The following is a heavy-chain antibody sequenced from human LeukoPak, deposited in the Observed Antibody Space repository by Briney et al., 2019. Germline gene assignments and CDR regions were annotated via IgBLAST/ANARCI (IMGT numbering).Heavy chain of an antibody. V-gene: IGHV3-23*01. CDR2: ISGSGGRT. CDR3: AKDATYYYDSSGYYGSNYFDY. J-gene: IGHJ4*02. CDR1: GFTFNTYD. Sequence: GGSLRLSCAASGFTFNTYDMSWVRQAPGKGLEWVSAISGSGGRTYYADSVKGRFTISRDNSKNTLYLQMNSLRAEDTAVYYCAKDATYYYDSSGYYGSNYFDYWGQGTLVTVSS. D-gene: IGHD3-22*01.